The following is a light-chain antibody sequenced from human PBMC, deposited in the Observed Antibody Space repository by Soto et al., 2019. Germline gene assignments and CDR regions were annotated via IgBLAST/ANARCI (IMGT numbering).Light chain of an antibody. CDR2: EGS. CDR1: SSDVGSYNL. CDR3: SSYAGAVV. V-gene: IGLV2-23*01. J-gene: IGLJ2*01. Sequence: QSALTQPASLSGSPGQSITISCTGTSSDVGSYNLVSWYQHHPGKAPKLMIYEGSNRPSGVSTRFSGSKSGNTASLTISGLQAEDEADYYCSSYAGAVVFGGGTQLTVL.